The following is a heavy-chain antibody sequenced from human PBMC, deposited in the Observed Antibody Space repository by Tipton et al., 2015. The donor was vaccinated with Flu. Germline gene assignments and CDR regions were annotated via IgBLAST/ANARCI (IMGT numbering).Heavy chain of an antibody. D-gene: IGHD3-10*01. J-gene: IGHJ1*01. CDR3: AGGSGSGSYVIFYF. CDR1: GGSTSSVY. V-gene: IGHV4-4*07. CDR2: AYASGST. Sequence: TLSLTCTVSGGSTSSVYWSWIRQPAGKGLEWIGRAYASGSTKYNPSLKSRVTMSVDTSKNEFSLKLSSVTAADTAVYYCAGGSGSGSYVIFYFCGRGTLVTVS.